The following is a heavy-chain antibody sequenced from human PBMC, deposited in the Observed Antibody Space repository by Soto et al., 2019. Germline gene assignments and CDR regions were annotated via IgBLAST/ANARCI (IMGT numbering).Heavy chain of an antibody. CDR1: GDSIRSYY. CDR3: ARGMATTNYFDY. Sequence: SETLSLTCTVSGDSIRSYYWSWIRQPPGKGLEWIGYIYYSGYTSYNPSLKSRVTISVDTSKNQFSLKLSSVTAADTAVYYCARGMATTNYFDYWGQGTLVTVSS. D-gene: IGHD5-12*01. J-gene: IGHJ4*02. V-gene: IGHV4-59*01. CDR2: IYYSGYT.